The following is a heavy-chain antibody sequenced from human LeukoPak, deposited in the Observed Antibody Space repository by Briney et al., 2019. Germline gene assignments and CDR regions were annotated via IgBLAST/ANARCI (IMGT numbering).Heavy chain of an antibody. CDR3: ARALDPYSSGWGYYFDY. Sequence: ASVKVSCKASGYTFTGYYMHWVRQAPGQGLEWMGWINPNSGGTNYAQKFQGRVTMTRDTSISTAYMELSRLRSDDTAVYYCARALDPYSSGWGYYFDYWGQGTLVTVSS. CDR2: INPNSGGT. J-gene: IGHJ4*02. D-gene: IGHD6-19*01. CDR1: GYTFTGYY. V-gene: IGHV1-2*02.